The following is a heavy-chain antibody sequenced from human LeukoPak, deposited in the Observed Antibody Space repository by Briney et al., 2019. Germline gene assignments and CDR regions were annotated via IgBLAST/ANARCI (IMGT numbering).Heavy chain of an antibody. CDR1: GYSISSGYY. V-gene: IGHV4-38-2*01. CDR2: IYHSGST. CDR3: ARLSVYHYSGSYLIRGWFDP. D-gene: IGHD3-10*01. Sequence: SETLSLTCAVSGYSISSGYYWGWIRPPPGKGLEWIGSIYHSGSTYYNPSLKSRVTISVDTSKNQFSLKLSSVTAADTAVYYCARLSVYHYSGSYLIRGWFDPWGQGTLFTVSS. J-gene: IGHJ5*02.